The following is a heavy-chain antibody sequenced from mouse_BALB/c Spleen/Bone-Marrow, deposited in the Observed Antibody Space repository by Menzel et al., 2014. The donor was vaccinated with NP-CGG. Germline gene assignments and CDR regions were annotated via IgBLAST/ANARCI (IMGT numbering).Heavy chain of an antibody. Sequence: SGPELVKPGASVKMSCKASGYTFTDYHMDWVKQSHGESFEWIGRVNPYNGGTSYNQKFKGKATLTVDKSSSTAYMELNSLTSEDSASYYCARKRYNWYYFDYWGQGTTLTVSS. CDR3: ARKRYNWYYFDY. CDR2: VNPYNGGT. D-gene: IGHD1-3*01. J-gene: IGHJ2*01. CDR1: GYTFTDYH. V-gene: IGHV1-19*01.